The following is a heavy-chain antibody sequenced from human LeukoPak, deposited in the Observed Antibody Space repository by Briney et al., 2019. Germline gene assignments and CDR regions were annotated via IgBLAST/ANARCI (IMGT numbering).Heavy chain of an antibody. Sequence: SETLSLTCTVSRGSISSGDYYWSWIRQPPGKGLEWIGYIYYSGTTYSNPSLMSRVTISVDTSKNQFSLKLSSVTAADTAVYFCAREFPYGSGSYFNDYWGQGTLVTVSS. CDR3: AREFPYGSGSYFNDY. V-gene: IGHV4-30-4*08. J-gene: IGHJ4*02. CDR2: IYYSGTT. CDR1: RGSISSGDYY. D-gene: IGHD3-10*01.